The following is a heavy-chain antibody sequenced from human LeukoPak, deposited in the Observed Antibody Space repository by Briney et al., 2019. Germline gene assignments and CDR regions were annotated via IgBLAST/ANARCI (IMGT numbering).Heavy chain of an antibody. CDR2: IYTSGST. V-gene: IGHV4-61*02. CDR3: ARTNKYCSSTSCYTGYYYYYYMDV. CDR1: GGSISSGSYY. Sequence: PSETLSLTCTVSGGSISSGSYYWSWIRQPAGKGLEWIGRIYTSGSTNYNPSLKSRVTISVDTSKNQFSLKLSSVTAADTAVYYCARTNKYCSSTSCYTGYYYYYYMDVWGKGTTVTVSS. D-gene: IGHD2-2*02. J-gene: IGHJ6*03.